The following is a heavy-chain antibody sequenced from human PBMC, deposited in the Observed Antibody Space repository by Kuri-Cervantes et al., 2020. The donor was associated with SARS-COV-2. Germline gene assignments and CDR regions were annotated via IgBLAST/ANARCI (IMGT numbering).Heavy chain of an antibody. Sequence: ESLKISCAASGFTFSSYSMNWVRQAPGKGLEWVSSISSSSSYIYYADSVKGRFTISRDNAKNSLYLQMNSLRAEDTAVYYCARDHSRSILTGPDFDYWGQGTLVTVSS. D-gene: IGHD3-9*01. CDR3: ARDHSRSILTGPDFDY. CDR1: GFTFSSYS. J-gene: IGHJ4*02. CDR2: ISSSSSYI. V-gene: IGHV3-21*01.